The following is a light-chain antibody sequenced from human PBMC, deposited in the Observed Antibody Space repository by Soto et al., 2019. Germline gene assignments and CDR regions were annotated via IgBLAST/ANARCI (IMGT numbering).Light chain of an antibody. Sequence: DIQMTQSPSTLSASVGDRVTITCRASQSIRSWLAWYQQKPGKAPKALIYKASTLESGVPSRFSGSGSGTEFTLTISSLQPDDFATYYCEQYYIYPQTFGQRTKVDIK. J-gene: IGKJ1*01. CDR2: KAS. CDR1: QSIRSW. CDR3: EQYYIYPQT. V-gene: IGKV1-5*03.